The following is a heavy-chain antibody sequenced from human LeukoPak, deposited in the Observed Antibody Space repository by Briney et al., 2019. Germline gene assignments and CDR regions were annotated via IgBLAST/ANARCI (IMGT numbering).Heavy chain of an antibody. J-gene: IGHJ4*02. CDR3: ARVEMATIFRDY. D-gene: IGHD5-24*01. Sequence: SETLSLTCAVYGGSFSGYYWSWIRQPPGKGLEWIGEINHSGSTNYNPSLKSRVTISVDTSKNQFSLKLSSVTAADTAVYYCARVEMATIFRDYWGQGTLVTVSS. CDR2: INHSGST. V-gene: IGHV4-34*01. CDR1: GGSFSGYY.